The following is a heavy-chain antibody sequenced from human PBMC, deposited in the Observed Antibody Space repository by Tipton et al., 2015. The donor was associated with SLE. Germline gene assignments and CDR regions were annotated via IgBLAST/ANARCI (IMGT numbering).Heavy chain of an antibody. CDR3: ARRHDGMDV. CDR1: GGSISSGGYY. V-gene: IGHV3-11*01. Sequence: LSLTCTVSGGSISSGGYYWSWIRQAPGKGLEWVSYISSSGSTIYYADSVKGRFTISRDNAKNSLYLQMNSLRAEDTAVYYCARRHDGMDVWGQGTTVTVSS. D-gene: IGHD3-16*01. J-gene: IGHJ6*02. CDR2: ISSSGSTI.